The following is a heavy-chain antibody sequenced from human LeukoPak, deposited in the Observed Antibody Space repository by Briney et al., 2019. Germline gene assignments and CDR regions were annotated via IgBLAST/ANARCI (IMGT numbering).Heavy chain of an antibody. D-gene: IGHD6-13*01. CDR2: INWNGGST. Sequence: GGSLRLSCAASGFTFDDYGMSWVRQAPGKGLEWVSGINWNGGSTDYADSVKGRFTISRDNSKNGLHLQMNSLRPEDTAIYYCAREGFTSTWLYYYYYMDVWGKGTTVTVSS. J-gene: IGHJ6*03. CDR1: GFTFDDYG. CDR3: AREGFTSTWLYYYYYMDV. V-gene: IGHV3-20*04.